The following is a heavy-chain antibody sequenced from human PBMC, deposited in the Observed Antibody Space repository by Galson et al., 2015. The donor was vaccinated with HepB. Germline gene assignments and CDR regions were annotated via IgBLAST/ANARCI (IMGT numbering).Heavy chain of an antibody. V-gene: IGHV1-3*01. J-gene: IGHJ4*02. CDR2: INAGNGNT. D-gene: IGHD3-3*01. Sequence: SVKVSCKASGYTFTNYAMHWVRQAPGQRLEWMGWINAGNGNTKYSQKFQGRVTITRDTSASTAYMELSSLRSEDTAVYYCAREGDDFWSGYYFGYFDYWGQGTLVTVSS. CDR3: AREGDDFWSGYYFGYFDY. CDR1: GYTFTNYA.